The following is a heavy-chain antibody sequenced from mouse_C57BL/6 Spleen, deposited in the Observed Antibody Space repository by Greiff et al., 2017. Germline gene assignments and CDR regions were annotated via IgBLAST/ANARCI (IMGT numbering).Heavy chain of an antibody. D-gene: IGHD2-5*01. V-gene: IGHV3-6*01. CDR1: GYSITSGYY. J-gene: IGHJ1*03. CDR2: ISYDGSN. Sequence: EVKLMESGPGLVKPSQSLSLTCSFTGYSITSGYYWNWIRQFPGNKLEWMGYISYDGSNNYNPSLKNRISITRDTSKNQFFLKLNSVTTEDTATYYCARDYSNYWYFDVWGTGTTVTVSS. CDR3: ARDYSNYWYFDV.